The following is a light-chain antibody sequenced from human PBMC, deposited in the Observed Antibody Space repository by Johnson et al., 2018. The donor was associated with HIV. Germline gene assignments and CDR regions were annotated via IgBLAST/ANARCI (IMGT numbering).Light chain of an antibody. CDR1: SSNIGKNS. CDR3: GTWDTRLSVLYV. V-gene: IGLV1-51*02. Sequence: QSVLTQPPSVSAAPGQKVTIPCSGSSSNIGKNSVSWYQQLTGTAPKLLIYESNKRTSGIPDRFSGSKSGTSATLGITGLQTGDEADYYCGTWDTRLSVLYVFGSVTKVTVL. CDR2: ESN. J-gene: IGLJ1*01.